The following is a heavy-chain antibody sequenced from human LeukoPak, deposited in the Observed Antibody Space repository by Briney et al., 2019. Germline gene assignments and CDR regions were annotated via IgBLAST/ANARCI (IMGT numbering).Heavy chain of an antibody. V-gene: IGHV1-58*01. CDR3: AARYSGYEIDY. CDR2: IVVGSGNT. CDR1: RFTFTSSA. Sequence: VASVKVSCKASRFTFTSSAVQWVRQARGQRLEWIGWIVVGSGNTNYAQKFQERVTITRDMSTSTAYMELSSLRSEDTAVYYCAARYSGYEIDYWGQGTLVTVSS. D-gene: IGHD5-12*01. J-gene: IGHJ4*02.